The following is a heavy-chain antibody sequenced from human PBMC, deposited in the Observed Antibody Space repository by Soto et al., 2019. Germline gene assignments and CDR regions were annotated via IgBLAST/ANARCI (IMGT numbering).Heavy chain of an antibody. J-gene: IGHJ3*02. CDR1: GYTFTSYG. V-gene: IGHV1-18*01. CDR3: AGTHGSSWYGDAFDI. CDR2: ISAYNGNT. D-gene: IGHD6-13*01. Sequence: GASVKVSCKASGYTFTSYGISWVRQAPGQGLEWMGWISAYNGNTNYAQKLQGRVTMTTDTSTSTAYMELRSLRSDDTAVYYCAGTHGSSWYGDAFDIWGQGTMVTVSS.